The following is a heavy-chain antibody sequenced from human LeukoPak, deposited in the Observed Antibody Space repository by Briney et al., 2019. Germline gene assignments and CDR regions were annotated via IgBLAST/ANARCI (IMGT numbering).Heavy chain of an antibody. D-gene: IGHD6-19*01. CDR1: GFTFSSYE. J-gene: IGHJ4*02. CDR2: ISSSGSTI. Sequence: PGGSLRLSCAASGFTFSSYEMNWVRQAPGKGLEWVSYISSSGSTIYYAGSVKGRFTISRDNAKNSLYLQMNSLRAEDTAVYYCARGGYSSGWYDGGSYYSGYYFDYWGQGTLVTVSS. V-gene: IGHV3-48*03. CDR3: ARGGYSSGWYDGGSYYSGYYFDY.